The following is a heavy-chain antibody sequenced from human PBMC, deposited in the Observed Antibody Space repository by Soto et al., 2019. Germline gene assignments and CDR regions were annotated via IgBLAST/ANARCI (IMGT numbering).Heavy chain of an antibody. Sequence: GESLKISCKGSGYSFTNYWIAWVRQMPGKGLEWMGIIYPADSDTRYSPSFQGQVTISADKSISTAYLQWSSLKASDTAMYYCASGGWAAAESFDYWGQGTLVTVSS. D-gene: IGHD6-13*01. CDR3: ASGGWAAAESFDY. CDR2: IYPADSDT. V-gene: IGHV5-51*01. J-gene: IGHJ4*02. CDR1: GYSFTNYW.